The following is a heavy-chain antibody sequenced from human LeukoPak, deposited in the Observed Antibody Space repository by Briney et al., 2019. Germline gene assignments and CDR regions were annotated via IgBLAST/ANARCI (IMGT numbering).Heavy chain of an antibody. V-gene: IGHV3-33*06. CDR1: GFTFSGYG. Sequence: PGGSLRLSCAASGFTFSGYGMHWVRQAPGKGLEWVAVIWYDGSNKYYADSVKGRFTISRDNSKNTLDLQMNSLRAEDTAVYYCAKDVGGATRFLDYWGQGTLVTVSS. D-gene: IGHD1-26*01. CDR3: AKDVGGATRFLDY. J-gene: IGHJ4*02. CDR2: IWYDGSNK.